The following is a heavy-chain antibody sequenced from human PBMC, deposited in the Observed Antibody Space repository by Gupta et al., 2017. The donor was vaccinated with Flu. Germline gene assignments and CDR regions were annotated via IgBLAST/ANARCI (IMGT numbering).Heavy chain of an antibody. CDR2: IFSNDEK. D-gene: IGHD3-22*01. J-gene: IGHJ4*02. V-gene: IGHV2-26*01. CDR1: GFSLSNARMA. Sequence: QVTLKQSGPVLLKPTQTLTLTCTVSGFSLSNARMAVSWIRQPPGKALEWLAHIFSNDEKSYSKSLKSRLTISKDTSKSQVVLTMTNMDPVDTATYYCARMAPRYYDSSGYYTFDYWGQGTLVTVSS. CDR3: ARMAPRYYDSSGYYTFDY.